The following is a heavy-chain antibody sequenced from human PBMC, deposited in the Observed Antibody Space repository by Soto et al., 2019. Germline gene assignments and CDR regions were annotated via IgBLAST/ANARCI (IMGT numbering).Heavy chain of an antibody. D-gene: IGHD3-9*01. V-gene: IGHV1-46*03. Sequence: ASVKVSCKVSGYTFTSNYMHWVRQAPGQGLEWMGIINPSGGSTSYAQKFQGRVTMTRDTSTSTVYMELSSLRSEDTAVYYCARDLLYYDILTGRGNYYYYYGMDVWGQGTTVTVSS. CDR3: ARDLLYYDILTGRGNYYYYYGMDV. J-gene: IGHJ6*02. CDR2: INPSGGST. CDR1: GYTFTSNY.